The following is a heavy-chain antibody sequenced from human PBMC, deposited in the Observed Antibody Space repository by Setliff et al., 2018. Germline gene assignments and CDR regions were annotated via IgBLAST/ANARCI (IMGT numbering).Heavy chain of an antibody. V-gene: IGHV1-18*01. D-gene: IGHD3-10*01. CDR1: GYTFISYG. CDR2: ISTNNGKT. CDR3: AREDELALRP. J-gene: IGHJ5*02. Sequence: ASVKVSCKASGYTFISYGISWLRQAPGQGFEWMGWISTNNGKTEYSQKVQGRVTIITDESTSTAYMELSSLRFEDTAVYYCAREDELALRPWGQGTLVTVSS.